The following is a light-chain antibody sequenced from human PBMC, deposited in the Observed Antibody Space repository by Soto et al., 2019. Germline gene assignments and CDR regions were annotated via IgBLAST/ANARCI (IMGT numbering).Light chain of an antibody. CDR2: LEGSGSY. V-gene: IGLV4-60*02. CDR3: EPWDRNTNWV. J-gene: IGLJ3*02. CDR1: SGHSSYI. Sequence: QAVVTQSSSASASLRSSVKLTCTLSSGHSSYIIAWHQQQPGKAPRYLMKLEGSGSYSKGSRVPDRFSGSSSGAGRHLTISILQFEDEADYCCEPWDRNTNWVFGGGTKLTVL.